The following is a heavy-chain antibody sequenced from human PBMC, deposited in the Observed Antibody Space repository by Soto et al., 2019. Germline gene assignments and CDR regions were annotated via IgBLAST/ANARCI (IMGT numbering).Heavy chain of an antibody. Sequence: QVQLQESGPGLVKPSETLSLTCTVSGGSISSYYWSWIRQPPGKGLEWIGYIYYSGSTNYNPSLKSRVTISVDTSKNQFSLKLSSVTAADTAVYYCARHREGYYDILTGSNWFDPWGQGTLVTVSS. J-gene: IGHJ5*02. V-gene: IGHV4-59*08. CDR1: GGSISSYY. D-gene: IGHD3-9*01. CDR2: IYYSGST. CDR3: ARHREGYYDILTGSNWFDP.